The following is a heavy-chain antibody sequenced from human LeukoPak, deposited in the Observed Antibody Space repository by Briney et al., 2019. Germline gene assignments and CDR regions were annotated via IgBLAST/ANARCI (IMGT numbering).Heavy chain of an antibody. CDR1: GGTFSSYT. CDR3: ATAMAPVGDSTSTMGYYYYYYMDV. D-gene: IGHD5-18*01. CDR2: IIPILGIA. V-gene: IGHV1-69*02. J-gene: IGHJ6*03. Sequence: SVKVSCKASGGTFSSYTISWVRQAPGQGLEWMGRIIPILGIANYAQTFQGRVTITADKSTSTAYMELSSLRSEDTAVYYCATAMAPVGDSTSTMGYYYYYYMDVWGKGTTVTVSS.